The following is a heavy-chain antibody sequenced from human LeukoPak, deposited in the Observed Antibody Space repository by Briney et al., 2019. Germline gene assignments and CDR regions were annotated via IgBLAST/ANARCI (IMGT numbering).Heavy chain of an antibody. CDR1: GGSISSGSYY. V-gene: IGHV4-61*02. D-gene: IGHD3-9*01. J-gene: IGHJ3*02. Sequence: SETLSLTCTVSGGSISSGSYYWSWIRQPAGKGLEWIGRIYTSGSTNYNPSLKSRVTISVDTSKNQFSLKLRSVTAADTAVYYCARLKSRLAPFDIWGQGTMVTVSS. CDR2: IYTSGST. CDR3: ARLKSRLAPFDI.